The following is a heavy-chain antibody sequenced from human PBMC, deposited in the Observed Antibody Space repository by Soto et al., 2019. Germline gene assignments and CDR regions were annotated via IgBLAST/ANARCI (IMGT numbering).Heavy chain of an antibody. D-gene: IGHD6-13*01. CDR3: ARDETPGIEAAAAYCFDP. J-gene: IGHJ5*02. V-gene: IGHV3-33*01. Sequence: QVQLVESGGGVVQPGRSLRLSCAASGFTFSSYVMHCVRQAPDKGLEWVAVIWYDGSSKYYADSVKDRFTISSDNSKNTLYLQMNRLRAEDTAVYYCARDETPGIEAAAAYCFDPWGRGNLVAVSS. CDR1: GFTFSSYV. CDR2: IWYDGSSK.